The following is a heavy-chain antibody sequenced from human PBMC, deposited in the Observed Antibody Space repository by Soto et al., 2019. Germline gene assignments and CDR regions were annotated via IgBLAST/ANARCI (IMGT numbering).Heavy chain of an antibody. CDR3: AKVTLATGY. D-gene: IGHD5-12*01. Sequence: VGSLRLSCAASGFTFSSYAMHWVRQAPGNGLEWVAFISYDGSNKYYADSVKGRFTISRDNSKNTLYLQMNSLRAEDTAVYYCAKVTLATGYWGQGTLVTVSS. J-gene: IGHJ4*02. CDR1: GFTFSSYA. V-gene: IGHV3-30-3*01. CDR2: ISYDGSNK.